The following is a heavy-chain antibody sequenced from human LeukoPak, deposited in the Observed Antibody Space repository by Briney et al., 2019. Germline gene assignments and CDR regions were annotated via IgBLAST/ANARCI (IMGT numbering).Heavy chain of an antibody. J-gene: IGHJ4*02. CDR1: GYTFTGYY. D-gene: IGHD2-2*02. CDR3: ARDCSSTSCYNIDY. Sequence: ASVKVSCKASGYTFTGYYMHWVRPAPGQGLEWMGWISAYNGNTNYAQKLQGRVTMTTDTSTSTAYMELRSLRSDDTAVYYCARDCSSTSCYNIDYWGQGTLVTVSS. CDR2: ISAYNGNT. V-gene: IGHV1-18*04.